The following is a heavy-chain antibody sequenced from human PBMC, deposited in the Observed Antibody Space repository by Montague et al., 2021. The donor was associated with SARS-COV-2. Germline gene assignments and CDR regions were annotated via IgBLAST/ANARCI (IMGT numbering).Heavy chain of an antibody. Sequence: SETLSLTCTVSGVVELRRRSEEHTSELQSHEQLVCRLLLEKNNKYNPSLKSRATISVDTSKNQFALRLHSVTAADTAVYYCARDFRIELWQTNWYFGLWGRGNLVTVS. D-gene: IGHD3-16*01. V-gene: IGHV4-61*01. CDR2: LLEKNN. CDR1: GVVELRRRS. CDR3: ARDFRIELWQTNWYFGL. J-gene: IGHJ2*01.